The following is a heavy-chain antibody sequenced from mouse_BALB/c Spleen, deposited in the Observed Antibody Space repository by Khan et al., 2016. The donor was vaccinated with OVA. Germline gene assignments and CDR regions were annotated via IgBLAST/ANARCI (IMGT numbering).Heavy chain of an antibody. D-gene: IGHD2-10*01. CDR1: GYTFTSYT. V-gene: IGHV1-4*01. Sequence: QVRLQQSGAELARPGASVKMSCKASGYTFTSYTIHWVKQRPGQGLEWIGYINPTCIYTNYNQKFRDKATLTADKSSRTAYMQLSSLTSEDSAVYYCSRVVPYQGNYGAWFAYWGQGTLVTVSA. J-gene: IGHJ3*01. CDR2: INPTCIYT. CDR3: SRVVPYQGNYGAWFAY.